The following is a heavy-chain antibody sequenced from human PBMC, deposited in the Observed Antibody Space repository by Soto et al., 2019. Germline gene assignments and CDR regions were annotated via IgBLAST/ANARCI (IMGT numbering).Heavy chain of an antibody. Sequence: SSVKVSCKAFGYTFTSYGISWVRQAPGQGLEWTGWISAYNGNTNYAQKLQGRVIMTTDTSTSTAYMELRSLRSDDTAVYYCARARAEDFCSLYFHYDYDGRDLRGNATTDTVSS. V-gene: IGHV1-18*01. CDR2: ISAYNGNT. CDR1: GYTFTSYG. J-gene: IGHJ6*04. CDR3: ARARAEDFCSLYFHYDYDGRDL. D-gene: IGHD3-3*01.